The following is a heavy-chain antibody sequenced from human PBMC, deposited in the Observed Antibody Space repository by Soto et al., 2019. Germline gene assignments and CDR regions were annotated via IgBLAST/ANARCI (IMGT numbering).Heavy chain of an antibody. CDR1: GDSVSGNSAA. D-gene: IGHD3-16*01. CDR2: TYYRSRWYN. J-gene: IGHJ4*02. CDR3: AREGPYYVSSDSYLDD. Sequence: QTLSLTCAISGDSVSGNSAAWNWIRQSPSRGLEWLGRTYYRSRWYNDYAVSVKSRITVTPDTSKNQFSLHLNSVTPEDTAVYYCAREGPYYVSSDSYLDDWGQGDLVTV. V-gene: IGHV6-1*01.